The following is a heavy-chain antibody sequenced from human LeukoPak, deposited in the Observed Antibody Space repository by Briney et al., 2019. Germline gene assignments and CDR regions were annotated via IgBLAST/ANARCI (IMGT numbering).Heavy chain of an antibody. J-gene: IGHJ4*02. V-gene: IGHV4-34*01. D-gene: IGHD3-10*01. CDR1: GGSLRGYYS. CDR3: AKGGRPQGSGAVRY. CDR2: INHTGSS. Sequence: SETLSLTCAVYGGSLRGYYSWTWIRQSPGSGLEWIGEINHTGSSTYNPSLKSRATLSVDTSKNQFSLNLTSVTAADTAVYFRAKGGRPQGSGAVRYWGQGTLVTVSS.